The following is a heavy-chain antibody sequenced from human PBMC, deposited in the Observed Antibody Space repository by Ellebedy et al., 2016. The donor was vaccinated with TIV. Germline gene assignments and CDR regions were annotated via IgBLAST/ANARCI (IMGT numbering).Heavy chain of an antibody. J-gene: IGHJ4*02. CDR1: GRSFSGYN. V-gene: IGHV4-34*01. CDR3: ARCPGDTAMVTCYFDY. Sequence: MPSETLSLTCAVYGRSFSGYNWSWIRKPTGKGLEWIGEINHSGSTNYNTSLKSRVTVSVDTSKNQFSLKLSSVTAADTAVYYCARCPGDTAMVTCYFDYWGQGTLVTVSS. D-gene: IGHD5-18*01. CDR2: INHSGST.